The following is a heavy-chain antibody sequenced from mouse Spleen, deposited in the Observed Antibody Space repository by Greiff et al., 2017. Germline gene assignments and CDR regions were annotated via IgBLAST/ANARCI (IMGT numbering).Heavy chain of an antibody. Sequence: EVQLVESGGGLVKPGGSLKLSCAASGFTFSSYAMSWVRQTPEKRLEWVATISDGGSYTYYPDNVKGRFTISRDNAKNNLYLQMSHLKSEDTAMYYCAREKDGNYPFAYWGQGTLVTVSA. D-gene: IGHD2-1*01. CDR3: AREKDGNYPFAY. V-gene: IGHV5-4*01. CDR2: ISDGGSYT. J-gene: IGHJ3*01. CDR1: GFTFSSYA.